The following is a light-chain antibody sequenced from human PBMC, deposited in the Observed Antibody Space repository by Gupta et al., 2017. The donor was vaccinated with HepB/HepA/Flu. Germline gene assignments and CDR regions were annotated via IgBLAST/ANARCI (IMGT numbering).Light chain of an antibody. CDR2: GAS. V-gene: IGKV3-15*01. CDR3: QQYNNWPPWT. J-gene: IGKJ1*01. CDR1: QSVSSN. Sequence: ILMTQSPATLSVSPGERATLSCRASQSVSSNLAWYQQKPGQAPRLLIYGASTRATGIPARVSGSGSGTEFTLTISSRQSEDFAVYSCQQYNNWPPWTFGQGTKVEIK.